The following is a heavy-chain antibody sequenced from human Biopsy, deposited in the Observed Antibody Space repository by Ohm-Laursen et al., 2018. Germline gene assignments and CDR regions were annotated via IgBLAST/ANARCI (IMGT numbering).Heavy chain of an antibody. CDR1: DDSINSSY. V-gene: IGHV4-59*08. Sequence: SDTLSLTCTVSDDSINSSYWSWIRQAPGKGLEWIGFISNSGNTNYNPSLKSRVTISADTSKNQFSLKLGSVTVADTAVFYCARRGSGGRSFDYWGQGSLVTVSS. J-gene: IGHJ4*02. D-gene: IGHD2-15*01. CDR2: ISNSGNT. CDR3: ARRGSGGRSFDY.